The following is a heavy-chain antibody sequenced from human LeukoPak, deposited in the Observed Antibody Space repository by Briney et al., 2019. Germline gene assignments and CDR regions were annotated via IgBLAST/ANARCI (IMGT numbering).Heavy chain of an antibody. CDR3: TRGAGWLIDY. CDR2: FHNSGTS. CDR1: DDSISDYY. Sequence: SETLSLTCTVSDDSISDYYRGWIRQPPGKGLEWIGYFHNSGTSTYNPSLKSRVTISADTSKNQFTLKLNSLTTADTAVYYCTRGAGWLIDYWGQGILVTVSS. V-gene: IGHV4-59*01. D-gene: IGHD3-16*01. J-gene: IGHJ4*02.